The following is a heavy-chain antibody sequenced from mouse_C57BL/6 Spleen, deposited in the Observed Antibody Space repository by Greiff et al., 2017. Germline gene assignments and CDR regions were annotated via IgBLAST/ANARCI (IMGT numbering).Heavy chain of an antibody. Sequence: EVKLQASGGGLVQPGGSMKLSCAASGFTFSDAWMDWVRQSPEKGLEWVAEIRNKANNHATYYAESVKGRFTISRDDSKSSVYLQMNSLRAEDTGIYYCTGIDSFYFDYWGQGTTLTVSS. V-gene: IGHV6-6*01. J-gene: IGHJ2*01. CDR3: TGIDSFYFDY. D-gene: IGHD2-13*01. CDR2: IRNKANNHAT. CDR1: GFTFSDAW.